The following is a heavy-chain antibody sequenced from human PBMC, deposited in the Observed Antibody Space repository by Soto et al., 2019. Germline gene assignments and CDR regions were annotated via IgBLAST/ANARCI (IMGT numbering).Heavy chain of an antibody. V-gene: IGHV1-18*01. Sequence: QVQLVQSGGDVKTPGASVQVPCPSFRYTFTSHGIAWVRQAPGQVLEWMGWISTFNGKTDYAQKFQGRVTMTADTLTSTVDMELRSLRSDDTAVYYCARLLTEGATFRENAFDLWGQGTKVTVSS. CDR3: ARLLTEGATFRENAFDL. CDR2: ISTFNGKT. CDR1: RYTFTSHG. D-gene: IGHD1-26*01. J-gene: IGHJ3*01.